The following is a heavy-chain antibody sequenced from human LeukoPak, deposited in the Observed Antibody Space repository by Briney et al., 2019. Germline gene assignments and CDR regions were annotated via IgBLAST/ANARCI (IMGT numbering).Heavy chain of an antibody. V-gene: IGHV4-34*01. CDR1: GGSISGYY. CDR3: ARATYYYDSSGYSPHFDY. Sequence: SETLSLTYAVYGGSISGYYWSWIRQPPGKGLEWIGEINHSGSTNYNPSLKSRVTISVDTSKNQFSLKLSSVTAADTAVYYCARATYYYDSSGYSPHFDYWGQGTLVTVSS. CDR2: INHSGST. D-gene: IGHD3-22*01. J-gene: IGHJ4*02.